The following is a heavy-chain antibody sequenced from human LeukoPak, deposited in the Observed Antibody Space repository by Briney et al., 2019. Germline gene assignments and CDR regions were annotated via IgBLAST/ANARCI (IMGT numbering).Heavy chain of an antibody. D-gene: IGHD2-2*01. CDR2: ISYDGSNE. Sequence: GGSLRLSCAASGFTFSSYAMHWVRQAPGKGLEWVAVISYDGSNEYYADSVKGRFTISRDNSKNTLYLQMNSLRAEDTAVYYCARDCSSTSCYSGLDYWGQGTLVTVSS. CDR1: GFTFSSYA. V-gene: IGHV3-30*04. CDR3: ARDCSSTSCYSGLDY. J-gene: IGHJ4*02.